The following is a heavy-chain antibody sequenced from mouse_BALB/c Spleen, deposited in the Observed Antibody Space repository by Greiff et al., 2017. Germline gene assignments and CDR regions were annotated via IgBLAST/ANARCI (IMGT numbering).Heavy chain of an antibody. CDR2: IWGDGST. J-gene: IGHJ4*01. CDR3: AREDYRYDDYAMDY. CDR1: GFSLTGYG. V-gene: IGHV2-6-7*01. D-gene: IGHD2-14*01. Sequence: VKLMESGPGLVAPSQSLSITCTVSGFSLTGYGVNWVRQPPGKGLEWLGMIWGDGSTDYNSALKSRLSISKDNSKSQVFLKMNSLQTDDTARYYCAREDYRYDDYAMDYWGQGTSVTVSS.